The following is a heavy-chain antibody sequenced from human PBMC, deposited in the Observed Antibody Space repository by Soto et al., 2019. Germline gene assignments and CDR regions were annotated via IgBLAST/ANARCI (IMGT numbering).Heavy chain of an antibody. D-gene: IGHD2-8*01. V-gene: IGHV3-73*01. CDR1: GFTFSDAA. CDR2: IRSKGNNYAT. J-gene: IGHJ4*02. CDR3: IRFSYTNGWTFDY. Sequence: EVQLVESGGGLVQPGGSLKLSCAASGFTFSDAAMHWVRQASGKGLEWVGRIRSKGNNYATTYTASVKGRFTISRDDSKSTAYLQMNSLKTEDTAVYYCIRFSYTNGWTFDYWGQGTLVTVSS.